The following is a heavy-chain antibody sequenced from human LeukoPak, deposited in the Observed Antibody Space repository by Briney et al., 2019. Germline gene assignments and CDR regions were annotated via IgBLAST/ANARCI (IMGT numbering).Heavy chain of an antibody. D-gene: IGHD3/OR15-3a*01. CDR1: GFIFRDYT. J-gene: IGHJ4*02. V-gene: IGHV3-21*05. Sequence: GSLRLSCAASGFIFRDYTMTWARQAPGKGLEWVSHIRSNGHDIRYADSMKGRFTISRDDAKDSLFLQMNSLRAEDTAVYYCARDKDWAFDYWGQGTLVTVSS. CDR3: ARDKDWAFDY. CDR2: IRSNGHDI.